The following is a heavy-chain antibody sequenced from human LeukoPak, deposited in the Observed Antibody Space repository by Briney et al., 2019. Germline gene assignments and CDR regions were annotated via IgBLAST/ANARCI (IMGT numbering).Heavy chain of an antibody. J-gene: IGHJ6*02. CDR3: ARVSGWYGMDV. CDR1: GFTFSSYE. CDR2: ISSSGSTI. V-gene: IGHV3-48*03. Sequence: GGSLRLSCAASGFTFSSYEMNRVRQAPGKGLEWVSYISSSGSTIYYADSVKGRFTISRDNAKNSLYLQMNSLRAEDTAVYYCARVSGWYGMDVWGQGTTVTVSS. D-gene: IGHD6-19*01.